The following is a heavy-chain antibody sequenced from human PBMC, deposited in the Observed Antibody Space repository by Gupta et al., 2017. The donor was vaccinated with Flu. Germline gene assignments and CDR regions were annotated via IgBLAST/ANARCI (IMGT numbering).Heavy chain of an antibody. CDR1: GYSISSGYY. CDR2: IYHSGST. J-gene: IGHJ4*02. CDR3: ASTTSSGWYKVRAFRFDY. Sequence: QVQLQESGPGLVKPSETLSLTCAVSGYSISSGYYWGWIRQPPGKGLEWIGSIYHSGSTYYNPSLKSRVTISVDTSKNQFSLKLSSVTAADTAVYYCASTTSSGWYKVRAFRFDYWGQGTLVTVSS. D-gene: IGHD6-19*01. V-gene: IGHV4-38-2*01.